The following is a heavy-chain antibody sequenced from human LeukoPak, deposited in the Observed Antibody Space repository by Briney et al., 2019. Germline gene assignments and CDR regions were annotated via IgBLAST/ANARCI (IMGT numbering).Heavy chain of an antibody. CDR2: IYYSGST. Sequence: SETLSLTCTVSGGSISSSSYYWGWIRQPPGKGLEWIGSIYYSGSTYYNPSLKSRVTISVDTSKNQFSLKLSSVTAADTAVYYCARHALLGIPAYYYYYYMDVWGKGTTVTISS. CDR3: ARHALLGIPAYYYYYYMDV. CDR1: GGSISSSSYY. V-gene: IGHV4-39*01. D-gene: IGHD2-15*01. J-gene: IGHJ6*03.